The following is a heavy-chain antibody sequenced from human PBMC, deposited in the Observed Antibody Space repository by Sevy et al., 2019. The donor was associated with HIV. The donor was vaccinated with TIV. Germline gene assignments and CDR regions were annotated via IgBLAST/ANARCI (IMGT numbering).Heavy chain of an antibody. V-gene: IGHV3-21*01. CDR3: ARNLDYYASGPPDS. D-gene: IGHD3-10*01. CDR2: ISRGSSSI. Sequence: GGSLRLSCAASGFTFSYYNMNWVRQAPGKGLEWVSSISRGSSSIFYVDSVKGRFTISRDNAKDSLFLQMNSLRAEDTAVYYCARNLDYYASGPPDSWGRGTLVTVSS. J-gene: IGHJ4*02. CDR1: GFTFSYYN.